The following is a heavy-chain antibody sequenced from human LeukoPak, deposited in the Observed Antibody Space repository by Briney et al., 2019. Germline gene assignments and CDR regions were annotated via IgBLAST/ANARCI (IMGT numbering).Heavy chain of an antibody. Sequence: GGSLRLSCAASGFTFNSFAMNWVRQAPGKGLEWVSSISGSDGSSHYADFVKGRFTISRDNSKKTLYLQMNSLRAEDTAVYYCARDSQQLGRHFDYWGQGTLVTVSS. CDR2: ISGSDGSS. D-gene: IGHD6-13*01. CDR1: GFTFNSFA. CDR3: ARDSQQLGRHFDY. J-gene: IGHJ4*02. V-gene: IGHV3-23*01.